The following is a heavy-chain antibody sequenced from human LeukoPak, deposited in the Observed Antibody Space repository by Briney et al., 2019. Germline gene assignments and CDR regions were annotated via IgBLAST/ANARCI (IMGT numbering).Heavy chain of an antibody. CDR3: APTGRFGEPLLD. J-gene: IGHJ4*02. Sequence: ASVKVSCKASGYTFTSYGISWVRQAPGQGLEWMGWISAYNGNTNYAQKFQGRVTMTRDTSTSTVYMELSSLRSEDTAVYYCAPTGRFGEPLLDWGQGTLVTVSS. CDR2: ISAYNGNT. D-gene: IGHD3-10*01. V-gene: IGHV1-18*01. CDR1: GYTFTSYG.